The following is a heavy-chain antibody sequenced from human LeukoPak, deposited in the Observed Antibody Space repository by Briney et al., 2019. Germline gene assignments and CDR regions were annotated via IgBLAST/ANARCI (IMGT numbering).Heavy chain of an antibody. CDR3: ARDVGSCYGFGCWFDP. CDR1: GVSISSTSYY. V-gene: IGHV4-61*02. J-gene: IGHJ5*02. Sequence: PSETLSLTCTVSGVSISSTSYYWTWIRQPAGKGLEWIGRIYISGSTNYNPPLKSRFTISVDTSKNQFSLRLSSVTAADTAVYYCARDVGSCYGFGCWFDPWGQGTLVTVSS. D-gene: IGHD2-2*01. CDR2: IYISGST.